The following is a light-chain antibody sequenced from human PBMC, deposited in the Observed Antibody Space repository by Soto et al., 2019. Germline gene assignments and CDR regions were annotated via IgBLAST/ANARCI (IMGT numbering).Light chain of an antibody. Sequence: QSVLTQPASVSGSPGQSITISCTGTSSDVGSYSLVSWYQQHPGKAPKLMIYEVSKRPSGVSNRFSASKSGNTASLTISGLQDEDEADYYCCSYAGSTTLYVFGSGTKLTVL. CDR2: EVS. CDR1: SSDVGSYSL. J-gene: IGLJ1*01. V-gene: IGLV2-23*02. CDR3: CSYAGSTTLYV.